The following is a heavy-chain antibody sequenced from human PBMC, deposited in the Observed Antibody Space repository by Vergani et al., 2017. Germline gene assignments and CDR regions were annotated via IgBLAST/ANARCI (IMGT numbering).Heavy chain of an antibody. Sequence: QVQLVESGGGVVQPGRSLRLSCAASGFTFSSYGMHWVRQAPGKGLEWVAVIWYDGSNKYYADSVKGRFTISRDKAKNSLYLQMNSLRAEDTAVYYCARDHSFMVEIVATINYGMDVWGQGTTVTVSS. CDR2: IWYDGSNK. V-gene: IGHV3-33*01. J-gene: IGHJ6*02. D-gene: IGHD5-12*01. CDR3: ARDHSFMVEIVATINYGMDV. CDR1: GFTFSSYG.